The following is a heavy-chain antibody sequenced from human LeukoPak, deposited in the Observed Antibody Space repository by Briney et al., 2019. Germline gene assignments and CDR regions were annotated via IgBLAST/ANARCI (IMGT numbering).Heavy chain of an antibody. D-gene: IGHD1-1*01. CDR1: GGTFSSCA. CDR3: ASLRTGTNNWFDP. V-gene: IGHV1-69*05. CDR2: IIPIFGTA. Sequence: GASVKVSCKASGGTFSSCAISWVRQAPGQGLEWMGGIIPIFGTANYAQKFQGRVTITTDESTSTAYMELSSLRSEDTAVYYCASLRTGTNNWFDPWGQGTLVTVSS. J-gene: IGHJ5*02.